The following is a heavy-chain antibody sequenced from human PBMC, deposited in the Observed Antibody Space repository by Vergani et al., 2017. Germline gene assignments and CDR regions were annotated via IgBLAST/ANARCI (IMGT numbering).Heavy chain of an antibody. V-gene: IGHV5-51*01. CDR2: IYPGDSDT. Sequence: EVQLVQSGAEVKKPGEPLKISSKGSGYSFTSYWIGWVRQMPGKGLEWMGIIYPGDSDTRYSPSFQGQVTISADKSISTAYLQWSSLEASDTAMYYCGRRFGYGWGSYPIDAFDIWGQGTMVTVSS. D-gene: IGHD3-10*01. J-gene: IGHJ3*02. CDR1: GYSFTSYW. CDR3: GRRFGYGWGSYPIDAFDI.